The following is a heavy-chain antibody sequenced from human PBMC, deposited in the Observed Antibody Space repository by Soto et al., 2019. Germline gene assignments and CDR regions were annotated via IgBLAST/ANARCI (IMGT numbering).Heavy chain of an antibody. CDR2: IYYSGST. CDR1: GGSISSSSYY. CDR3: ARHTTVVTRGYFDY. J-gene: IGHJ4*02. V-gene: IGHV4-39*01. D-gene: IGHD2-21*02. Sequence: PSETLSLTCTVSGGSISSSSYYWGWIRQPPGKGLEWIGSIYYSGSTYYNPSLKSRVTMSVDTSKNQFSLKLSSVTAADTAVYYCARHTTVVTRGYFDYWGQGTLVTVSS.